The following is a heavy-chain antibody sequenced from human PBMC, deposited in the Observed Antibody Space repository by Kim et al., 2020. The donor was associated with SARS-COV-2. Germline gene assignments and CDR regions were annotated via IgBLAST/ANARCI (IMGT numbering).Heavy chain of an antibody. D-gene: IGHD2-21*02. CDR3: TRHPKRGGDSPKDDY. CDR2: IRSKANSYAT. Sequence: GGSLRLSCAASGFTFSGSAMHWVRQASGKGLEWVGRIRSKANSYATAYAASVKGRFTISRDDSKNTAYLQMNSLKTEDTAVYYCTRHPKRGGDSPKDDYWGQGTLVTVSS. V-gene: IGHV3-73*01. J-gene: IGHJ4*02. CDR1: GFTFSGSA.